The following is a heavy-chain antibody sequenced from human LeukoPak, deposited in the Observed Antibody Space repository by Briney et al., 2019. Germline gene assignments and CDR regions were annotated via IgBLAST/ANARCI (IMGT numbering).Heavy chain of an antibody. D-gene: IGHD3-22*01. Sequence: GASVKVSCKASGYTFTGYYMHWVRQVPGQGLEWMGWINPNSGGTNYAQKFQGRVTMTRDTSISTAYMELSRLRSDDTAVYYCARRPYYYDSSGYVDWGQGTLVTVSS. CDR3: ARRPYYYDSSGYVD. CDR1: GYTFTGYY. J-gene: IGHJ4*02. V-gene: IGHV1-2*02. CDR2: INPNSGGT.